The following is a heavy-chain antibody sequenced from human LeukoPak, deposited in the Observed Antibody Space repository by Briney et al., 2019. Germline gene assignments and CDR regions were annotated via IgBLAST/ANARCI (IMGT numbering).Heavy chain of an antibody. CDR3: ARDSTGTMVDAFDI. D-gene: IGHD3-10*01. J-gene: IGHJ3*02. V-gene: IGHV3-53*01. CDR2: IYSGGST. Sequence: GGSLRLSCAASGFTVSSNYMSWVRQAPGKGLEWVSVIYSGGSTYYAESVKGRFPISRDNCKHTLYLQMNSLRAEDTAVYYCARDSTGTMVDAFDIWGQGTMVTVSS. CDR1: GFTVSSNY.